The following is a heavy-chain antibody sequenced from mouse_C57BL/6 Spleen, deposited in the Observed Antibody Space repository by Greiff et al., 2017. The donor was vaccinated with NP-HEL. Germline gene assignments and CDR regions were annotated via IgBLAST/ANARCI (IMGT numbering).Heavy chain of an antibody. CDR3: ARGGLYAMDY. Sequence: VQLQQSGPGLVKPSHSLSLTCSVTGYSITSGYYWNWIRQFPGNKLEWMGYISYDGSNNYNPSLKNRISITRDTSKNQFFLKLNSVTTEDTATYYCARGGLYAMDYWGQGTSVTVSS. V-gene: IGHV3-6*01. J-gene: IGHJ4*01. CDR2: ISYDGSN. CDR1: GYSITSGYY. D-gene: IGHD2-4*01.